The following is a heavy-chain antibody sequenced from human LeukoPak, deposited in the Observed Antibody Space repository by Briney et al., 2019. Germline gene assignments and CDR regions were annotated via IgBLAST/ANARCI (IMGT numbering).Heavy chain of an antibody. CDR1: GFTFSSYG. D-gene: IGHD6-19*01. CDR3: ARSYSSGWYGRFLHDAFDI. J-gene: IGHJ3*02. Sequence: PGGSLRLSCAASGFTFSSYGMHWVRQAPGKGLEWVAVIWYDGSNKYYADSVKGRFTISRDNSKNTLYLQMNSLRAEDTAVYYCARSYSSGWYGRFLHDAFDIWGQGTMVTVSS. CDR2: IWYDGSNK. V-gene: IGHV3-33*01.